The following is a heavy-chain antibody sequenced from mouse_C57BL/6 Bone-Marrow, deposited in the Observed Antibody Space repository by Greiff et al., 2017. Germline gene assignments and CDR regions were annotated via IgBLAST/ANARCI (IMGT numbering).Heavy chain of an antibody. CDR2: IYPGGGYT. CDR3: AIPAYGNFYYFDY. D-gene: IGHD2-1*01. J-gene: IGHJ2*01. V-gene: IGHV1-63*01. CDR1: GYTFTNYW. Sequence: QVQLQQSGAELVRPGTSVKMSCKASGYTFTNYWIGWAKQRPGHGLEWIGDIYPGGGYTNYNEKFKGKATLTADKSSSTAYMQFSSLTSEDSAIYYCAIPAYGNFYYFDYWGQGTTLTVSS.